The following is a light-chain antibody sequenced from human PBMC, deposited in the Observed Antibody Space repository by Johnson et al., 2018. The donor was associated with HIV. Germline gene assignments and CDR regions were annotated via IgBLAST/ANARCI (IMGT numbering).Light chain of an antibody. CDR3: GTWDSSLSAGGV. CDR2: ENK. CDR1: SSNIGKNY. V-gene: IGLV1-51*02. J-gene: IGLJ1*01. Sequence: QSVLSQPPSVSAAPGQMVSISCSGSSSNIGKNYVSWYQQFPGTAPKLLIHENKKRPSGIPDRFSGSKSGTSATLGITGLQTGDEADYYCGTWDSSLSAGGVFGTGTKVTVL.